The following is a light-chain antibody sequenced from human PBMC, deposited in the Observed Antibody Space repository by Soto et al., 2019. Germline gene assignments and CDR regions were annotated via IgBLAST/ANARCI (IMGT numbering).Light chain of an antibody. Sequence: QSALTQPASVSGSPGQSITISCTGTSSDVGRYNFVSWYQQHPGNAPKLLIYDVSDRPSGVSNRFSGSKSANAASLTISGLQAEDEADYYCSSYTSSNTYVFGTGTKVTVL. V-gene: IGLV2-14*01. CDR3: SSYTSSNTYV. CDR2: DVS. J-gene: IGLJ1*01. CDR1: SSDVGRYNF.